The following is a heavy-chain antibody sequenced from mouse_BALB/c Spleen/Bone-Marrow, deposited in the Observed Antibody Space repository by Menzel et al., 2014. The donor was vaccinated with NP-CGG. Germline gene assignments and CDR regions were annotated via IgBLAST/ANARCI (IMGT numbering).Heavy chain of an antibody. V-gene: IGHV5-9-2*01. CDR2: ISGGGSYT. Sequence: EVKLVESGGGLVKSGGSLKLSCAASGFTFSNYGMSWVRQTPEKRLEWVATISGGGSYTFYSDSVKGRFTISRDNAKNNLDLQLSSLRSEDTALYYCARHAYYDQTEVSFVYWGQGTLVTVSA. CDR3: ARHAYYDQTEVSFVY. D-gene: IGHD2-4*01. CDR1: GFTFSNYG. J-gene: IGHJ3*01.